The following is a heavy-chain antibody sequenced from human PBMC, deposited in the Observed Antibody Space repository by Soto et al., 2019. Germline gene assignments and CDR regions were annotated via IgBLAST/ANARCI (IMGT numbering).Heavy chain of an antibody. D-gene: IGHD2-2*01. CDR3: ARVISSPDEYFDY. Sequence: SGTLSLTCAVSGDTISSSHLWSWVRLPPGEGLEWIGEISHTGTTNYNPSLKSRVTMSVDKAKNQFSLNLTSVTAADTAVYYCARVISSPDEYFDYWGQGTVVTVSS. CDR1: GDTISSSHL. J-gene: IGHJ4*02. CDR2: ISHTGTT. V-gene: IGHV4-4*02.